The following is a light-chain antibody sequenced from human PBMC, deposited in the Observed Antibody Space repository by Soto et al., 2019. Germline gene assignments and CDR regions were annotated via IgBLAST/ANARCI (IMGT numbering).Light chain of an antibody. CDR3: VPHNSYPGT. CDR2: SAA. J-gene: IGKJ1*01. CDR1: QGIRND. Sequence: DIQMTQSPSSLSASVGDRVTITCRASQGIRNDLAWYQQKPGTAPKRLIYSAASLQSGVPSRFSGRGTWKEIPLTISRLEPEDFSTFYRVPHNSYPGTFGQGTKVEIK. V-gene: IGKV1-17*01.